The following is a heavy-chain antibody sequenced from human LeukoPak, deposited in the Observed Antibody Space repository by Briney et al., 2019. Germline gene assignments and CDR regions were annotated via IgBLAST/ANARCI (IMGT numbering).Heavy chain of an antibody. J-gene: IGHJ4*02. CDR2: ISSSGSTI. CDR1: GGSLSSRDYY. CDR3: ASNKKESGPDY. V-gene: IGHV3-11*01. Sequence: LSLTCTVSGGSLSSRDYYMSWLRQAPGRGLEWVSYISSSGSTIYYAASVKGRFTISRDNAKNSLYLQMNSLRAEDTVVYYCASNKKESGPDYWGQGTLVTVSS. D-gene: IGHD1/OR15-1a*01.